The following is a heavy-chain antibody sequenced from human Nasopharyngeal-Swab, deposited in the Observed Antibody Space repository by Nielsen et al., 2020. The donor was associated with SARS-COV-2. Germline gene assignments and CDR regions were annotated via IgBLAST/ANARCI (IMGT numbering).Heavy chain of an antibody. CDR2: ISWNSGSI. Sequence: GGSLRLSCAASGFTFDDYAMHWVRQAPGKGLEWVSGISWNSGSIGYADSVKGRFTISRDNAKNSLYLQMNSLRAEDTALYYCAKEALGYSGYDSNWFGPWGQGTLVTVSS. CDR3: AKEALGYSGYDSNWFGP. J-gene: IGHJ5*02. CDR1: GFTFDDYA. D-gene: IGHD5-12*01. V-gene: IGHV3-9*01.